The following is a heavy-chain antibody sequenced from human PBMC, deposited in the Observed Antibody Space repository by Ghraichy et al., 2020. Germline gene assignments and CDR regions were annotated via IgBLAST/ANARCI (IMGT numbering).Heavy chain of an antibody. D-gene: IGHD5-12*01. CDR3: AKGDVEIVATYYYMDV. CDR2: ISASGGSA. V-gene: IGHV3-23*01. CDR1: GFTFSKYA. Sequence: GGSLRLSCAASGFTFSKYAMTWVRQAPGKGLEWVSGISASGGSAYYADSVKGRFTISRDNSKNTLYLQMTSLRAEDTAVYKCAKGDVEIVATYYYMDVWGKGTTVTVSS. J-gene: IGHJ6*03.